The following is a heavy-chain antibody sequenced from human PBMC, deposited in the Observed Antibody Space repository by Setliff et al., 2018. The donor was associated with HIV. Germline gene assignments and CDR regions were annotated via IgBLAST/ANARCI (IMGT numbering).Heavy chain of an antibody. Sequence: GESLKISCKGSGYSFTNYWIGWVRQMPGKGLEWMGIIYPGDSDTRYSPSFQGQVTISADKSISTAYLQWSSLKASDTAMYYCARHFHYYGSGSYYENNYYYMGVWGKGTTVTVSS. CDR2: IYPGDSDT. CDR1: GYSFTNYW. CDR3: ARHFHYYGSGSYYENNYYYMGV. V-gene: IGHV5-51*01. J-gene: IGHJ6*03. D-gene: IGHD3-10*01.